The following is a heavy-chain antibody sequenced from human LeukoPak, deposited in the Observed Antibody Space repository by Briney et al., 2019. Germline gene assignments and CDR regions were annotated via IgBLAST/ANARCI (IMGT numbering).Heavy chain of an antibody. D-gene: IGHD6-13*01. CDR3: AKDMGYSSSWALDY. CDR2: ISGDGGST. Sequence: GGSLRLSCAASGFTFDDYAMHWVRQAPGKGLEWVSLISGDGGSTYYADSVKGRFTISRDDSKNSLYLQMNSLRTEDTALYYCAKDMGYSSSWALDYWGQGTLVTVSS. CDR1: GFTFDDYA. J-gene: IGHJ4*02. V-gene: IGHV3-43*02.